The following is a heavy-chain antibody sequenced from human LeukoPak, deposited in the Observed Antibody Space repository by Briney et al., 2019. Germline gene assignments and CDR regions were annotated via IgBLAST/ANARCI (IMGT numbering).Heavy chain of an antibody. CDR3: ATSLIYAFDI. J-gene: IGHJ3*02. Sequence: PSDTLSLTCAVCGGSFSGYYWSWIRQPPGKGLELSGEINHNGSTNYNPSLKSRVTISVDTSKNQFSLKLSSVTAADTAVYYCATSLIYAFDIWVQGTMVTVSS. CDR1: GGSFSGYY. D-gene: IGHD3/OR15-3a*01. CDR2: INHNGST. V-gene: IGHV4-34*01.